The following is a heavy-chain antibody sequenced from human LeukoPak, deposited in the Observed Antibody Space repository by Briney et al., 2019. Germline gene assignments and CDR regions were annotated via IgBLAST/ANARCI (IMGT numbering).Heavy chain of an antibody. Sequence: ASVKVSCKAAGYIFTSYGISWVRRAPGQGLEWRGWISAYNGNTNYAQKLQGRVTLTPDTYTSTAYMELRSLRSDDTAVYYCAGLTGEQAAAICRRGDYYMDVWGKGTTVTVSS. CDR1: GYIFTSYG. CDR3: AGLTGEQAAAICRRGDYYMDV. V-gene: IGHV1-18*01. CDR2: ISAYNGNT. D-gene: IGHD2-2*02. J-gene: IGHJ6*03.